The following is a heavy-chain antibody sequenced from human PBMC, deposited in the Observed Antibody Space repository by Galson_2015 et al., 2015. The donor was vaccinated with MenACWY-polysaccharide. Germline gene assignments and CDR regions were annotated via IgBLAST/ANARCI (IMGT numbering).Heavy chain of an antibody. CDR2: IFSNDEK. CDR3: ARVPIAIQGPYYYYYMDV. D-gene: IGHD3-9*01. V-gene: IGHV2-26*01. Sequence: PALVKPTQTLTLTCTVSGFSLSHARLGVSWIRQPPGKALEWLAHIFSNDEKSYSTSLKTKLTISQDTSKSQVVLTMTNLDPVDPAPYFCARVPIAIQGPYYYYYMDVWGKGTTVTVSS. J-gene: IGHJ6*03. CDR1: GFSLSHARLG.